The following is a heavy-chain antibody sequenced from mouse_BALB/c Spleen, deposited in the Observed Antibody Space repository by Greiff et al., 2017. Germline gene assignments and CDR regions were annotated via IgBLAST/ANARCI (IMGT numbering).Heavy chain of an antibody. J-gene: IGHJ3*01. CDR2: IDPENGNT. Sequence: EVQLVESGAELVRPGALVKLSCKASGFNIKDYYMHWVKQRPEQGLEWIGWIDPENGNTIYDPKFQGKASITADTSSNTAYLQLSSLTSEDTAVYYCARRDGYFPWFAYWGQGTLVTVSA. V-gene: IGHV14-1*02. CDR1: GFNIKDYY. CDR3: ARRDGYFPWFAY. D-gene: IGHD2-3*01.